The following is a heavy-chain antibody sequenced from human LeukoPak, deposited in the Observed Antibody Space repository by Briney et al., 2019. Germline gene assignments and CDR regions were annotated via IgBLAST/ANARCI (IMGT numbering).Heavy chain of an antibody. D-gene: IGHD6-19*01. V-gene: IGHV4-59*01. J-gene: IGHJ4*02. CDR2: IYYSGST. CDR1: GGSISSYY. CDR3: ARWSGWYPYYFDY. Sequence: PETLSITCTVSGGSISSYYWSWIRQPPGNGLEWIGYIYYSGSTNYNPSLKSRVTISVDTSKNQFSLKLSSVTAADTAVYYCARWSGWYPYYFDYWGQGTLATVSS.